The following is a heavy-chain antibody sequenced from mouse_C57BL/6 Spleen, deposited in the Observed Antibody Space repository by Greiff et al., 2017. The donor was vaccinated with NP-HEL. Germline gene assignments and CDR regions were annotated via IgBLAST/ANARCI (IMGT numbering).Heavy chain of an antibody. CDR2: IYPGSGNT. J-gene: IGHJ2*01. Sequence: VQLQQSGAELVRPGASVKLSCKASGYTFTDYYINWVKQRPGQGLEWIARIYPGSGNTYYNEKFKGKATLTAEKSSSTAYMQLSSLTSEDSAVYFCARGMGYYGSSFDYWGQGTTLTVSS. D-gene: IGHD1-1*01. CDR1: GYTFTDYY. CDR3: ARGMGYYGSSFDY. V-gene: IGHV1-76*01.